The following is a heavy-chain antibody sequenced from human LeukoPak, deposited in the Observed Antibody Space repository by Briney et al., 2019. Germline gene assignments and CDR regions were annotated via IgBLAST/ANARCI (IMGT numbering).Heavy chain of an antibody. V-gene: IGHV3-30*02. CDR1: GFTFSSYG. J-gene: IGHJ4*02. CDR2: IRYDGSNK. CDR3: ARGPDYDILADYFDY. Sequence: GGSLRLSCAASGFTFSSYGMHWVRQAPGKGLEWVAFIRYDGSNKFYADSARGRFTISRDNSKNTLFLQMNSLRPEDTAVYYCARGPDYDILADYFDYWGQGTLVTVSS. D-gene: IGHD3-9*01.